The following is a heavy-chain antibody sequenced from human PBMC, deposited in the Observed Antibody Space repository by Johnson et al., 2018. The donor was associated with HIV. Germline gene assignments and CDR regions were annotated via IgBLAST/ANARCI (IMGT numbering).Heavy chain of an antibody. J-gene: IGHJ3*02. V-gene: IGHV3-30*02. CDR3: ARIRVAVITEVGAFDI. Sequence: QVQLVESGGGVVQPRRSLRLSCAASGFTFSSYVMHWVRQAPGKGLEWVAFTQYDGSNKYYADSVKGRFTISRDNSKKTVYLQMNSMRAEDTAVYYCARIRVAVITEVGAFDIWGQGTMVTVSS. D-gene: IGHD3-22*01. CDR1: GFTFSSYV. CDR2: TQYDGSNK.